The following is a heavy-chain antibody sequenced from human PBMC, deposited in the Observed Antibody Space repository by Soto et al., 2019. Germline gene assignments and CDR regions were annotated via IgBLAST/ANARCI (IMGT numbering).Heavy chain of an antibody. CDR2: IKQDGSEK. Sequence: GGSLRLSCAASGFTFSSYWMSWVRQAPGKGLEWVANIKQDGSEKYYVDSVKGRLTISRDNAKNSLYLKMNSLGAEDTAVYYCAREHVRGITIFGVVIHEGNAFDIWGQGTMVTVSS. D-gene: IGHD3-3*01. CDR1: GFTFSSYW. V-gene: IGHV3-7*01. CDR3: AREHVRGITIFGVVIHEGNAFDI. J-gene: IGHJ3*02.